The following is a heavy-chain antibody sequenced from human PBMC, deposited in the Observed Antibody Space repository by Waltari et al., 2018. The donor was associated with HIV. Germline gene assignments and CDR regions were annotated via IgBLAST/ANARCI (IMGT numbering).Heavy chain of an antibody. CDR1: GFDFNIFA. Sequence: EVQLSDSGGGLVQPGGSLKLSCVASGFDFNIFAMNWVRQAPGKGVEWVSGIGGSGTKTFYADSVKGRFTISRDSSKNTLYLQRNSLRAEDTAVYYCAKTKGYDYGFYFDSWGQGTLVSVSS. CDR2: IGGSGTKT. D-gene: IGHD5-18*01. V-gene: IGHV3-23*01. J-gene: IGHJ4*02. CDR3: AKTKGYDYGFYFDS.